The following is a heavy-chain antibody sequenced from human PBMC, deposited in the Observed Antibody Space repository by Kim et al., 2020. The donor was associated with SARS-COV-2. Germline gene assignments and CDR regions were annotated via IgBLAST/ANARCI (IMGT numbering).Heavy chain of an antibody. CDR2: IYYSGST. Sequence: SETLSLTCTVSGGSISSYYWSWIRQPPGKGLEWIGYIYYSGSTNYNPSLKSRVTISVDTSKNQFSLKLSSVTAADTAVYYCARAGYSSEDWFDPWGQGTLVTVSS. V-gene: IGHV4-59*13. CDR3: ARAGYSSEDWFDP. J-gene: IGHJ5*02. D-gene: IGHD6-25*01. CDR1: GGSISSYY.